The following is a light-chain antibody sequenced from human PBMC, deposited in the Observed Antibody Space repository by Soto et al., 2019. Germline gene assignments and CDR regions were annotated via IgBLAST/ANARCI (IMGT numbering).Light chain of an antibody. CDR2: DVS. CDR3: HQRSNWPPS. CDR1: QSVSSL. Sequence: EIVLTQSPATLSLSPGERATLSCRASQSVSSLLAWYQQKPGQAPRLLIYDVSNRATGIPARFSGSGSGTDFTLTISSLEPEDFAIYYCHQRSNWPPSFGPGTTVDI. J-gene: IGKJ3*01. V-gene: IGKV3-11*01.